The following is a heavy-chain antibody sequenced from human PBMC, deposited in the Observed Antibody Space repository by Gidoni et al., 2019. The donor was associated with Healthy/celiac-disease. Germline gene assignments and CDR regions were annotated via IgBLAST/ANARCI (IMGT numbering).Heavy chain of an antibody. V-gene: IGHV3-20*04. CDR3: ARDTFTFGELLGYTSFDY. CDR1: GFTFAAYG. CDR2: INWNGGST. J-gene: IGHJ4*02. Sequence: EVQLVESGGGVVRPGGSLRLACAASGFTFAAYGLSWVRQAPGKGLEWVSGINWNGGSTGYADSVKGRFTISRDNAKNSLYLQMNSLRAEDTALYYCARDTFTFGELLGYTSFDYWGQGTLVTVSS. D-gene: IGHD3-10*01.